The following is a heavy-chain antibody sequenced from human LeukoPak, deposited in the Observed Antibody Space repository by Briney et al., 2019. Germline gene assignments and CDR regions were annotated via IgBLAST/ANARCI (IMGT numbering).Heavy chain of an antibody. V-gene: IGHV1-8*03. Sequence: ASVKVSCKASGYTFTSYDINWVRQATGQGLEWMGWMNPNSGNTGYAQKFQGRVTITRNTSISTAYMELSSLRAEDTAVYYCAREGPLDIVVVPAAYDYWGQGTLVTVSS. J-gene: IGHJ4*02. D-gene: IGHD2-2*01. CDR2: MNPNSGNT. CDR3: AREGPLDIVVVPAAYDY. CDR1: GYTFTSYD.